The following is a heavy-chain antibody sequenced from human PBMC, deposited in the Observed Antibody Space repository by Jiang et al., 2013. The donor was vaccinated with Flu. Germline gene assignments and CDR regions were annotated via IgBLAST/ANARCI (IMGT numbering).Heavy chain of an antibody. J-gene: IGHJ6*03. CDR3: ARDTDYYGSGSENYYYYYMDV. V-gene: IGHV5-10-1*01. CDR2: IDPSDSYT. D-gene: IGHD3-10*01. Sequence: SWVRQMPGKGLEWMGRIDPSDSYTNYSPSFQGHVTISADKSISTAYLQWSSLKASDTAMYYCARDTDYYGSGSENYYYYYMDVWGKGTAVTVSS.